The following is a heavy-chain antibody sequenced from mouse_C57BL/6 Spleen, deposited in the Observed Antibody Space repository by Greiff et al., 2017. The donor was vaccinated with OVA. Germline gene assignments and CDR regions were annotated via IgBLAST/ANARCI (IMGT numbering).Heavy chain of an antibody. CDR2: INPNYGTN. CDR3: ARERYDYGGDYYSMDD. D-gene: IGHD2-4*01. V-gene: IGHV1-39*01. Sequence: VQLQQSGPELVKPGASVTISCKASGYSFTGYYMNWVQQSPGKSLEWIGVINPNYGTNSYNQKFKGKATLTVNHTSSTSYMQLNILTSADSAIYNGARERYDYGGDYYSMDDWGQGTSVTVSS. J-gene: IGHJ4*01. CDR1: GYSFTGYY.